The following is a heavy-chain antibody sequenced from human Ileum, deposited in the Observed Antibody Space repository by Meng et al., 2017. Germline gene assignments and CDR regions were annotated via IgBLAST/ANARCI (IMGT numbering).Heavy chain of an antibody. CDR3: ARGRGLIWFGEWFDP. J-gene: IGHJ5*02. CDR1: GGSLRGYY. Sequence: VLLQALGDGRVKLPEPPSLTCAVYGGSLRGYYWSWIRQPPGKGLEWIGEINHSGSTNYNPPLKSRVTISVDTSKNQFSLKLRSVTAADTAVYYCARGRGLIWFGEWFDPWGQGTLVTVSS. CDR2: INHSGST. D-gene: IGHD3-10*01. V-gene: IGHV4-34*01.